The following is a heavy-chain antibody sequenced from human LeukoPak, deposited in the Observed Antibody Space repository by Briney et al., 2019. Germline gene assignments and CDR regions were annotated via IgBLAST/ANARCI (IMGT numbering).Heavy chain of an antibody. V-gene: IGHV3-23*01. CDR1: GFTFSTFA. Sequence: GGSLRLSCAASGFTFSTFAMTWVRQAPGKGLEWVSSITGTHYTTYNTDSVKGRFTISRDNSKNTLYLQMNSLRADDTAVYYCTKAPNGDYVGAFDPWGQGTLVTVSS. CDR2: ITGTHYTT. D-gene: IGHD4-17*01. CDR3: TKAPNGDYVGAFDP. J-gene: IGHJ5*02.